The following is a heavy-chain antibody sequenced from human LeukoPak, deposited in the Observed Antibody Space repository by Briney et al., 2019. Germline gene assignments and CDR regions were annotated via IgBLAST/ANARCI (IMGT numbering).Heavy chain of an antibody. Sequence: KPSETLSLTCTVSGGSIRSSYWSWIRHPPGKGLEWIGYIYYTGSSNYNPSLKSRVTISVDTSKNQFSLNLTSVTAADTAVYYCAREGSSSYFFDYWGQGTLVTVSS. D-gene: IGHD6-13*01. CDR3: AREGSSSYFFDY. CDR1: GGSIRSSY. J-gene: IGHJ4*02. V-gene: IGHV4-59*01. CDR2: IYYTGSS.